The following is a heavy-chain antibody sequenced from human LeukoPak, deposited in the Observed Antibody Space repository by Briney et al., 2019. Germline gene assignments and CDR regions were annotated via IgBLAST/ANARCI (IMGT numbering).Heavy chain of an antibody. D-gene: IGHD3-22*01. V-gene: IGHV1-69*01. Sequence: SVKVSCKASGGTFSSYAISWVRQAPGQGLEWMGGIIPILGTANYAQKFQGRVTITADESTSTAYMELSSLRSEDTAVYYCATPVRSSGYQLTYYYYGMDVWGQGTTVTVSS. J-gene: IGHJ6*02. CDR2: IIPILGTA. CDR1: GGTFSSYA. CDR3: ATPVRSSGYQLTYYYYGMDV.